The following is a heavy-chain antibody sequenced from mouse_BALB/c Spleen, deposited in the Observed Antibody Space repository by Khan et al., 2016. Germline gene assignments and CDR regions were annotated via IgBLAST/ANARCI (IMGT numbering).Heavy chain of an antibody. CDR3: NGGC. J-gene: IGHJ2*01. Sequence: VRLQQSGAELVRSGASVKLSCTASGFNIKDYYMHWVKQRPEQGLEWIGWIDPENGDTEYAPKFQGKATMTADTSSNTAYLQLSSLTSGDTPVYYCNGGCWGQGTTLAVSA. CDR2: IDPENGDT. CDR1: GFNIKDYY. V-gene: IGHV14-4*02.